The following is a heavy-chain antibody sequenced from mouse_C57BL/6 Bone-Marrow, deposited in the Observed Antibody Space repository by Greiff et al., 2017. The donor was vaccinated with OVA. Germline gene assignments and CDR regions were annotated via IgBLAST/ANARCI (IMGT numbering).Heavy chain of an antibody. D-gene: IGHD1-1*01. Sequence: EVKVEESGGGLVKPGGSLKLSCAASGFTFSSYTMSWVRQTPEKRLEWVATISGGGGNTYYPDSVKGRFTISRDNAKNTLYLQMSSLRSEDTALYYCARPFITTVVAPYAMDYWGQGTSVTVSS. J-gene: IGHJ4*01. CDR2: ISGGGGNT. V-gene: IGHV5-9*01. CDR1: GFTFSSYT. CDR3: ARPFITTVVAPYAMDY.